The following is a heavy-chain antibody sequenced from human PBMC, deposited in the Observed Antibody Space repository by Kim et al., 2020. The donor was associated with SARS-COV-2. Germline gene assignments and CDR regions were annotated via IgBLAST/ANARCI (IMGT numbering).Heavy chain of an antibody. CDR3: ARSLLWGEWVDC. CDR2: INGDGSSA. CDR1: GFTFSSYW. D-gene: IGHD3-16*01. V-gene: IGHV3-74*01. J-gene: IGHJ4*02. Sequence: GGSLRLSCAASGFTFSSYWMHWVRHSPGKGLVWVSRINGDGSSANYADSVKGRYTISRDSAKNTLYLQMNSLRAEDTALYYCARSLLWGEWVDCWGQGTLVTVSS.